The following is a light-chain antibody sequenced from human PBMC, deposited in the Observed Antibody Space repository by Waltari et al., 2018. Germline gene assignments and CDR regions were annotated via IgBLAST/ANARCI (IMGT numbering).Light chain of an antibody. CDR1: PFPNQY. Sequence: YELKQPPSVSVSPGQTARITCSGDPFPNQYASWCQQKPGQAPVVVIYKDTERPSGIPERFSGSSSGTTVTLTISGVQAEDAADYYCQSGDSSGTSWVFGGGTKLTVL. J-gene: IGLJ3*02. CDR2: KDT. V-gene: IGLV3-25*03. CDR3: QSGDSSGTSWV.